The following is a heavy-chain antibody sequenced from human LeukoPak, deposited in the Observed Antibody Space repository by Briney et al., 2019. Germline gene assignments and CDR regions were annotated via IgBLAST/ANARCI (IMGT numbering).Heavy chain of an antibody. V-gene: IGHV3-7*01. Sequence: GGSLRLSCAASGFTFSSYWMSWVRQAPGKGLEWVANIKQDGSEKYYVDSVKGRFTISRDNAKNSLYLQMNSLRAEDTAVYYGASLSHKYYFAYWGRGSLVTASS. CDR2: IKQDGSEK. CDR1: GFTFSSYW. J-gene: IGHJ4*02. D-gene: IGHD5/OR15-5a*01. CDR3: ASLSHKYYFAY.